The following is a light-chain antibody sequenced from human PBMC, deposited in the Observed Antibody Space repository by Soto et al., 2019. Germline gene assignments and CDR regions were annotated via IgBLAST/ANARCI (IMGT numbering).Light chain of an antibody. CDR3: QQSNSYPWT. CDR1: QSISPY. V-gene: IGKV1-5*03. J-gene: IGKJ1*01. Sequence: DIQMTQSPSTLSASAGDRVTITCRARQSISPYLAWYQQKPGKAPKLLIYMASSLQSGVPSRFSGSGSGTEFTLTISSLQPDDFATYYCQQSNSYPWTFGQGTQVDIK. CDR2: MAS.